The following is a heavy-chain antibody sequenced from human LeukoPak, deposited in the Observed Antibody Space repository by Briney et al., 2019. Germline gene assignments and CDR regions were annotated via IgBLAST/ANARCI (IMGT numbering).Heavy chain of an antibody. J-gene: IGHJ3*02. V-gene: IGHV5-51*01. CDR1: GYSFTNYW. Sequence: GESLKISCKSSGYSFTNYWIGWVRQMPGKGLEWMGIIYPGDSDTRYSPSFQGQVTVSADMSITTAYLQWSSLKASDTAMYYCARHHESNGLDIWGQGTMVTVSS. D-gene: IGHD2-8*01. CDR3: ARHHESNGLDI. CDR2: IYPGDSDT.